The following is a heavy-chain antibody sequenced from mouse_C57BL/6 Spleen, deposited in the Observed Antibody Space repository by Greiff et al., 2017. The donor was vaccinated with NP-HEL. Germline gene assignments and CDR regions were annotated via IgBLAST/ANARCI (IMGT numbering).Heavy chain of an antibody. D-gene: IGHD1-1*01. CDR3: AIIYYYGYFDY. J-gene: IGHJ2*01. Sequence: VQLKESGGGLVKPGGSLKLSCAASGFTFSDYGMHWVRQAPEKGLEWVAYISSGSSTIYYADTVKGRFTISRDNAKNTLFLQMTSLRSEDTAMYYCAIIYYYGYFDYWGQGTTLTVSS. V-gene: IGHV5-17*01. CDR1: GFTFSDYG. CDR2: ISSGSSTI.